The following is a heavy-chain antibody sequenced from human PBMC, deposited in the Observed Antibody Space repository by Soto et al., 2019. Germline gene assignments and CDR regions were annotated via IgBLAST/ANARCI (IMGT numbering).Heavy chain of an antibody. J-gene: IGHJ4*02. Sequence: QITLKESGPTVVKPTETLTLTCTFSGFSLTTSGVGVGWVRQSPGKAPEWLALIYWDDDKRYSTSLKSRLTITEDTSNNHVVLTMANVDPADTATYYCAHRVLRTVFGLVTTTAFYFGFWGQGTPVVVSS. CDR2: IYWDDDK. D-gene: IGHD3-3*01. CDR1: GFSLTTSGVG. CDR3: AHRVLRTVFGLVTTTAFYFGF. V-gene: IGHV2-5*02.